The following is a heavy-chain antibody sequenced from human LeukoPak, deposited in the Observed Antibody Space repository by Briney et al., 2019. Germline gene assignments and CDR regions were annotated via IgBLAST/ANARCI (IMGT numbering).Heavy chain of an antibody. Sequence: SETLSLTCAVYGGSFSGYYWSWIRQPPGKGLEWIGEINHSGSTNYNPSLKSRVTISVDTSKNQFSLKLSSVTAADTAVYYCARGKDDIVVVVAATRTTREFDPWGQGTLVTVSS. CDR2: INHSGST. CDR1: GGSFSGYY. J-gene: IGHJ5*02. D-gene: IGHD2-15*01. V-gene: IGHV4-34*01. CDR3: ARGKDDIVVVVAATRTTREFDP.